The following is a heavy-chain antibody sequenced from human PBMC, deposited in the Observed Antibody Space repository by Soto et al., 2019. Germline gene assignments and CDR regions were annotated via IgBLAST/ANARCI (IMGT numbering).Heavy chain of an antibody. Sequence: GASVKVSCKASGYNFVDCYIHWVRQAPGQGPEWMAWINPDSGATNYAQNFQGRVTLTSDTSTSTVYMEMSSLTYDDTAVCYCARDGQVDVGASRDEWFDQWGQGALVTDSS. CDR2: INPDSGAT. V-gene: IGHV1-2*02. J-gene: IGHJ5*02. CDR3: ARDGQVDVGASRDEWFDQ. D-gene: IGHD5-12*01. CDR1: GYNFVDCY.